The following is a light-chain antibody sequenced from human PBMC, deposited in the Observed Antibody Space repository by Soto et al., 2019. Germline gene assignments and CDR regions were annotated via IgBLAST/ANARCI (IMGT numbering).Light chain of an antibody. J-gene: IGKJ4*01. V-gene: IGKV1-12*01. CDR1: QGIISY. CDR3: QQANSFPLT. Sequence: IQLTQSPSSLSASIGDRVTIACRASQGIISYLVWYQQKPGKAPKLLIHDASSLQSGVPSRFSGSGSGTDFTLTISSLQPEDFATYYCQQANSFPLTFGGGTKVDIK. CDR2: DAS.